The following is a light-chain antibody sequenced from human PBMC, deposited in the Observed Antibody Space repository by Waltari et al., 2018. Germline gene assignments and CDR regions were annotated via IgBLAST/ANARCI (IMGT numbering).Light chain of an antibody. CDR1: ATDVGCYNY. V-gene: IGLV2-14*03. CDR3: CSFTSSSTWV. CDR2: DVS. J-gene: IGLJ3*02. Sequence: QSALTQPASVSGSPGQSITISCTGTATDVGCYNYVSWYQQHPGKAPKLIIFDVSSRPSGISNRFSGSKFGNTASLTISGVQPEDEADYYCCSFTSSSTWVFGGGTKLTVL.